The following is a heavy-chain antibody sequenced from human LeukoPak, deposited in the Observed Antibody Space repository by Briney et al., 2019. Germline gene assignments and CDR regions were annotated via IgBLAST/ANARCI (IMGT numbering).Heavy chain of an antibody. Sequence: GGSLRLSCEVSGFTFSSYWMNWVRQAPGKGLEWVANIKQDGSDKYYVDSVKGRFTISRDNAKNSLYLQMNSLRAEDAAVYYCAIIPRAAAGPSARSPFHYWGQGTLVTVSS. CDR1: GFTFSSYW. CDR2: IKQDGSDK. D-gene: IGHD6-13*01. CDR3: AIIPRAAAGPSARSPFHY. V-gene: IGHV3-7*01. J-gene: IGHJ4*02.